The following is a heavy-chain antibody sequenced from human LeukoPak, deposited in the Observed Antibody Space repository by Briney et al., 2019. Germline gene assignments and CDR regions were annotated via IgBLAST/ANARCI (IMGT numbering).Heavy chain of an antibody. CDR3: ARGGLSSSWYDPSENWFDP. J-gene: IGHJ5*02. CDR1: GGSISSYY. V-gene: IGHV4-59*08. D-gene: IGHD6-13*01. Sequence: PSETLSLTCTVSGGSISSYYWSWIRQPPGKGLEWIGYIYYSGSTNYNPSLKSRVTISVDTSKNQFSLKLSSVTAADTAVYYCARGGLSSSWYDPSENWFDPWGQGTLVTVSS. CDR2: IYYSGST.